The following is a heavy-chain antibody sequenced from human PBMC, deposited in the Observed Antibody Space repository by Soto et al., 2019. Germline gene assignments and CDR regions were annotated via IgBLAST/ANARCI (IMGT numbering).Heavy chain of an antibody. Sequence: SETLSLTCIVSGDSISSSDYSWGWIRQAPGKGPEWIGYIYYSGIINYNPSLRSRVTISVDTSKNQFFLKLSSVTAADTAVYYCARAYSSSWYAPVFDYWGQGTLVTSPQ. V-gene: IGHV4-39*07. J-gene: IGHJ4*02. D-gene: IGHD6-13*01. CDR3: ARAYSSSWYAPVFDY. CDR2: IYYSGII. CDR1: GDSISSSDYS.